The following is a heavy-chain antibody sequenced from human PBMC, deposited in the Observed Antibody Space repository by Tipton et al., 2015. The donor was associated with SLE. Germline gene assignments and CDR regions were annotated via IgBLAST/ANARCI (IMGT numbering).Heavy chain of an antibody. CDR2: IYTSGST. V-gene: IGHV4-4*08. D-gene: IGHD3/OR15-3a*01. CDR3: ARVAGTGGFDP. CDR1: GGSISSYY. J-gene: IGHJ5*02. Sequence: TLSLTCTVSGGSISSYYWSWIRQPPGKGLEWIGHIYTSGSTNYNPSLKSRVTISVDTSKNQFSLKLSSVTAADTAVYYCARVAGTGGFDPWGQGTLVTVSS.